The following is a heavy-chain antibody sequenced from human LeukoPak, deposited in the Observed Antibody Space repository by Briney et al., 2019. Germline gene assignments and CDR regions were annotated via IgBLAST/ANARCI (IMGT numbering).Heavy chain of an antibody. CDR1: GFTFRSHA. D-gene: IGHD2-21*01. J-gene: IGHJ4*02. Sequence: GGSLGLSCVGSGFTFRSHAMSWVRQAPEKGLEFVSGIYENGGTTYYADSVKGRFSISRDNSKNTLYLQMDGLRGEDTAVYYCAKDFRIGYSAHFDYWGQGALVTVSS. CDR2: IYENGGTT. CDR3: AKDFRIGYSAHFDY. V-gene: IGHV3-23*01.